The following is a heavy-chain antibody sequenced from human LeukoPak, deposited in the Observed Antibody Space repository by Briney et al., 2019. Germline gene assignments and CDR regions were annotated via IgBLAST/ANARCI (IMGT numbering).Heavy chain of an antibody. D-gene: IGHD1-14*01. CDR2: IYYSGST. CDR3: AREMGLVRYFDY. J-gene: IGHJ4*02. V-gene: IGHV4-59*01. CDR1: GGSISSYY. Sequence: PSETLSLTCTVSGGSISSYYWSWIRQPPGKGLEWIGYIYYSGSTNYNPSLKSRVTISVDTSKNQFSLKLSSVTAADTAVYYCAREMGLVRYFDYWGQGTLVTVSS.